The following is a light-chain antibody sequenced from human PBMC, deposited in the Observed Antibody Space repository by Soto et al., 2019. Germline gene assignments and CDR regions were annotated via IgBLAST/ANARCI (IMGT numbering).Light chain of an antibody. V-gene: IGKV3-11*01. J-gene: IGKJ5*01. Sequence: EIVLTQSPATLSLSPGERATLPCRASQSVSSYLAWYQQEPGQAPRLLIYDASNRATGIPARFSGSGSGTDFTLTISILEPEDFAVYYCQQRSNWSITFGQGTRLEIK. CDR3: QQRSNWSIT. CDR2: DAS. CDR1: QSVSSY.